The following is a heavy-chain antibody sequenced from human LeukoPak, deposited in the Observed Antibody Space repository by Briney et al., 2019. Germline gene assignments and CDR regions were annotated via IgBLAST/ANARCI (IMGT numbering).Heavy chain of an antibody. D-gene: IGHD1-26*01. Sequence: GGSLRLSCAASGFTFNNYVMTWVRQAPGKGLDCGSAISGSGGTTYYADSVKGRFTLSTDNSKNTLYLQMNSLRAEDTAVYYCAKEIVGVTEGGYWGQGTLVTVSS. V-gene: IGHV3-23*01. J-gene: IGHJ4*02. CDR1: GFTFNNYV. CDR3: AKEIVGVTEGGY. CDR2: ISGSGGTT.